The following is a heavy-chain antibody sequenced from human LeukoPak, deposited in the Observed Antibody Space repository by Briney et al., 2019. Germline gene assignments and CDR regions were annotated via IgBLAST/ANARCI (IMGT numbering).Heavy chain of an antibody. Sequence: PSETLSLTCTVSGGSISSSSYYWGWIRQPPGKGLEWIGSINNRGTTYYNASLRSRVIISVDTSKNQISLKVTSVTAADTAVFYCARSARGYFNDGFDIWGQGTMVTVSS. CDR2: INNRGTT. CDR1: GGSISSSSYY. D-gene: IGHD2/OR15-2a*01. V-gene: IGHV4-39*01. CDR3: ARSARGYFNDGFDI. J-gene: IGHJ3*02.